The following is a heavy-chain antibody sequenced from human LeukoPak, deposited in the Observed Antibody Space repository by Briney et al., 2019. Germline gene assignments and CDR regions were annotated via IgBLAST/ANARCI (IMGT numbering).Heavy chain of an antibody. J-gene: IGHJ6*03. CDR1: GFTFSSYS. V-gene: IGHV3-21*01. CDR3: ARVYRTGSGVFYYYYMDV. D-gene: IGHD6-19*01. CDR2: ISSSSSYT. Sequence: GGSLRLSCAASGFTFSSYSMNWVRQAPGKGLEWVSSISSSSSYTYYADSVKGRFTIPRDNAKNSLYLQMNSLRAEDTAVYYCARVYRTGSGVFYYYYMDVWSKGTTVTVSS.